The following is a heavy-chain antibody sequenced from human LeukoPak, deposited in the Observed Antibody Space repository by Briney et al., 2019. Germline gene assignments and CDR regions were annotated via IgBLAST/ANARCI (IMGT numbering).Heavy chain of an antibody. CDR2: IWYDGSNK. V-gene: IGHV3-33*01. CDR1: GFTFSSYG. Sequence: GRSLRLSCAASGFTFSSYGMHWVRQAPGKGLEWVAVIWYDGSNKYYADSVKGRFTISRDNSKNTLYLQMNSLRAEDTAVYYCARDLAAAGRGDYYYMDVWGKGTTVTVSS. CDR3: ARDLAAAGRGDYYYMDV. D-gene: IGHD6-13*01. J-gene: IGHJ6*03.